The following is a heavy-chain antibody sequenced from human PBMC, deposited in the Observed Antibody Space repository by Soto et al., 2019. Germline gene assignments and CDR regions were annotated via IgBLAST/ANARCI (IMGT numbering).Heavy chain of an antibody. CDR3: ARDVYWVTPHWDYYYYYGMDV. CDR1: GFTFSSYW. CDR2: INSDGSST. J-gene: IGHJ6*02. Sequence: GGSLRLSCAASGFTFSSYWMHWVRQAPGKGLVWVSRINSDGSSTSYADSVKGRFTISRDNAKNTLYLQMNSLRAEDTAVYYCARDVYWVTPHWDYYYYYGMDVWGQGTTVTVSS. V-gene: IGHV3-74*01. D-gene: IGHD2-21*02.